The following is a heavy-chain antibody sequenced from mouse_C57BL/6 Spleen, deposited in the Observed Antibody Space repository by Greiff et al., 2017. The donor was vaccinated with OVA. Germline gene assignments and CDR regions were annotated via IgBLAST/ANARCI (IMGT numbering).Heavy chain of an antibody. CDR3: ARLDYGSSPWFAY. J-gene: IGHJ3*01. CDR2: IRHKANGYTT. V-gene: IGHV7-3*01. CDR1: GFTFTDYY. D-gene: IGHD1-1*01. Sequence: EVKLMESGGGLVQPGGSLSLSCAASGFTFTDYYMSWVRQPPGKALEWLGFIRHKANGYTTEYSASVKGRFTISRDNSQSILYLQMNALRAEDSATYYCARLDYGSSPWFAYWGQGTLVTVSA.